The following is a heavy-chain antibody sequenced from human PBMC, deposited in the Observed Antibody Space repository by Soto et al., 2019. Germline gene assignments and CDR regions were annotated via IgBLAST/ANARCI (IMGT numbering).Heavy chain of an antibody. J-gene: IGHJ3*01. CDR2: IGTAGDT. CDR3: AREARVFGKAFDV. D-gene: IGHD3-3*01. Sequence: EVQLVESGGGLVQPGGSLRRSCAASGFTFSSFDMHWVRQPTGKGLEWVSAIGTAGDTYYPGSVKGRFTISRDNAKNSLHLQMNSLRAGDTAVYYCAREARVFGKAFDVWGQGTMVTVSS. V-gene: IGHV3-13*01. CDR1: GFTFSSFD.